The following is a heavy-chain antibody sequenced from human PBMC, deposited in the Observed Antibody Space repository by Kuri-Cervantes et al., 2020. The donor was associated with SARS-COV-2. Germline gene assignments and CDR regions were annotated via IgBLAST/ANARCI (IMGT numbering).Heavy chain of an antibody. Sequence: SETLSLTCTVSGDSITSGNYYWGWIRQPPGKRLEWIGSIFYNGDTYYNLSLKSRVTISVDTSKNQFSLKVTSVTATDTAVYYCVRCAIFGVAHNWFDPWGQGTLVTVSS. J-gene: IGHJ5*02. V-gene: IGHV4-39*01. CDR1: GDSITSGNYY. CDR3: VRCAIFGVAHNWFDP. CDR2: IFYNGDT. D-gene: IGHD3-3*01.